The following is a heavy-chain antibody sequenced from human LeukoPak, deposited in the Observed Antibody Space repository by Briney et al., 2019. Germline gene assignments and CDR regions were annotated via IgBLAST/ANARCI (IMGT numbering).Heavy chain of an antibody. CDR3: AKASGSPPYYYDSSGYYYFDY. Sequence: GGSLRLSCAASGFTFSNYAMNWVRQVPGKGLEWVSSISGSGGTTYYADSVKGRFTISRDNSRNTLYLQMNSLRAEDTAVYYCAKASGSPPYYYDSSGYYYFDYWGQGSLLTVSS. V-gene: IGHV3-23*01. D-gene: IGHD3-22*01. J-gene: IGHJ4*02. CDR1: GFTFSNYA. CDR2: ISGSGGTT.